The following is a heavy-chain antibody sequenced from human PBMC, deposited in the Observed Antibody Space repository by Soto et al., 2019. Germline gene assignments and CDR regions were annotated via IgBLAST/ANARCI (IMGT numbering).Heavy chain of an antibody. J-gene: IGHJ4*02. CDR2: ISHSGTT. D-gene: IGHD2-15*01. CDR3: ARLGCCSGGRCYIAYHFDY. V-gene: IGHV4-59*08. Sequence: QVQLQESGPGLVEPSETLSLTCTVSGASISSYHWSWVRQPPGKGLEWIGYISHSGTTNYNPSLKNRVAIPPDTSENQFSLKLTSVTAADTALYFCARLGCCSGGRCYIAYHFDYLGQGTLVTVSS. CDR1: GASISSYH.